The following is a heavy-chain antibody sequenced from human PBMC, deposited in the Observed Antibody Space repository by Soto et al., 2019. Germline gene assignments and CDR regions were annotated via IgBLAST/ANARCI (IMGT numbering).Heavy chain of an antibody. CDR3: ARYDSSGYYWPYYYYGMDV. D-gene: IGHD3-22*01. CDR2: ISSSSSYI. Sequence: EVQLVESGGGLVKPGGSLRLSCAASGFTFSTYSMNWVRQAPGKGLEWVSSISSSSSYIYYADSVKGRFTISRDNAKNSLYLQMNSLRAEDTDVYYCARYDSSGYYWPYYYYGMDVWGQGTTVTVSS. J-gene: IGHJ6*02. CDR1: GFTFSTYS. V-gene: IGHV3-21*01.